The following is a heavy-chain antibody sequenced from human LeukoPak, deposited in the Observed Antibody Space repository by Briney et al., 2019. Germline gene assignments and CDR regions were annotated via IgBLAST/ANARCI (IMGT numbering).Heavy chain of an antibody. V-gene: IGHV4-39*07. D-gene: IGHD5-18*01. CDR2: IYHSGST. CDR1: GGSISSSSYY. Sequence: PSETLSLTCTVSGGSISSSSYYWGWIRQPPGKGLEWIGSIYHSGSTYYNPSLKSRVTISVDTSKNQFSLKLSSVTAADTAVYYCARDSYGYDPLLNWFDPWGQGTLVTVSS. CDR3: ARDSYGYDPLLNWFDP. J-gene: IGHJ5*02.